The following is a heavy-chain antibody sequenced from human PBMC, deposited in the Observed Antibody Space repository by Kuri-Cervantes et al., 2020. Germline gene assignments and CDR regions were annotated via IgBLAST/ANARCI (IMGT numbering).Heavy chain of an antibody. Sequence: GGSLRPSCPASGFTFSNAWMNWVRQAPGKGREWVGRIKTTTDGGTADYAAPVKGRFAISRDDSKNTLYLQMNSLKTDDTAVYYCTTTGVKWELTGNYWGQGTLVTGSS. V-gene: IGHV3-15*01. CDR2: IKTTTDGGTA. CDR1: GFTFSNAW. D-gene: IGHD1-26*01. CDR3: TTTGVKWELTGNY. J-gene: IGHJ4*02.